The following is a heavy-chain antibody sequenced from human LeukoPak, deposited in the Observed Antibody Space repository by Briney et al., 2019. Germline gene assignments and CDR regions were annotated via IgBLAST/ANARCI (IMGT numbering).Heavy chain of an antibody. CDR1: GHPISRHY. V-gene: IGHV4-59*11. D-gene: IGHD3-3*01. Sequence: SETLSLLCTVSGHPISRHYWSWIRQPPGKGLEWIGYIYYSGSTNYNPSLKSRVTISVDTSKNQFSLKLSSVTAADTAVYYCAAGVPNDFWSGYYMDVWGKGTTVTVSS. CDR3: AAGVPNDFWSGYYMDV. CDR2: IYYSGST. J-gene: IGHJ6*03.